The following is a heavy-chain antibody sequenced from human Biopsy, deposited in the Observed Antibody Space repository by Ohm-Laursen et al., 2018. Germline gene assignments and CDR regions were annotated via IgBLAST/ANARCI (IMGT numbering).Heavy chain of an antibody. D-gene: IGHD3-16*02. CDR1: GYAFTDYF. CDR2: ISPSSGGT. CDR3: ARDIMKPIGGLVARSDVFDV. Sequence: SVKVSCKASGYAFTDYFLHWVRQAPGQGPEWMGWISPSSGGTNYAQKFQGRVTMIRDTSATTGYMDLSSLRSDDTAVYYCARDIMKPIGGLVARSDVFDVWGQGTMVTVSS. J-gene: IGHJ3*01. V-gene: IGHV1-2*02.